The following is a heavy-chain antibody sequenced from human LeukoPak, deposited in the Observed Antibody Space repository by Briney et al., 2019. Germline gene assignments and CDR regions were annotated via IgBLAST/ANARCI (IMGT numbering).Heavy chain of an antibody. J-gene: IGHJ4*02. CDR3: ARVRLSWYVFDY. V-gene: IGHV1-18*01. CDR1: GYTFTSYG. CDR2: ISAYNGNT. Sequence: ASVKVSCKTTGYTFTSYGITWVRQAPGQALEWIGWISAYNGNTNYAQKLQGRVTMTTDTSTSTAYMELRSLRSDDTAVYYCARVRLSWYVFDYWGQGTLVTVSS. D-gene: IGHD6-13*01.